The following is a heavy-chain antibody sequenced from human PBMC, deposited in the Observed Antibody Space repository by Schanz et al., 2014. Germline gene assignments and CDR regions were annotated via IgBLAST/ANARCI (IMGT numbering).Heavy chain of an antibody. D-gene: IGHD1-1*01. CDR3: AKIERNED. J-gene: IGHJ4*02. V-gene: IGHV3-23*04. CDR1: GFTFGDYA. Sequence: EVQLAESGGGLVQPGGSLRLSCAASGFTFGDYAMTWVRQAPGKGLEWVSAINTGVNTYYADSVRGRFTISRDNSKNTLYLQMNSLRAEDTAVYFCAKIERNEDWGQGTLVTVSS. CDR2: INTGVNT.